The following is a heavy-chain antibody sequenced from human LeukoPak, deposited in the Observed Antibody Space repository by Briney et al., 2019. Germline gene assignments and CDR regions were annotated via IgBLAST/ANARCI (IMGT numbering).Heavy chain of an antibody. CDR3: ARARISHKSYIF. Sequence: GGSLRLSCAASGFTFSSYGMHWVRQAPGKGLEWVAVISYDGSNKYYADSVKGRFTISRDNSKNTLYLQMNSLRAEDTAVYYCARARISHKSYIFWGQGTLVTVSS. CDR2: ISYDGSNK. CDR1: GFTFSSYG. J-gene: IGHJ4*02. D-gene: IGHD2/OR15-2a*01. V-gene: IGHV3-30*03.